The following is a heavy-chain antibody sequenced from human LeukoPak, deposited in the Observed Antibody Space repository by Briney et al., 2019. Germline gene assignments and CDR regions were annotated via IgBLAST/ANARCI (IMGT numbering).Heavy chain of an antibody. CDR2: TWYRSRWYN. D-gene: IGHD3-10*01. CDR3: AAGSSGSSHYYFDY. V-gene: IGHV6-1*01. CDR1: GDSVSSNSAA. J-gene: IGHJ4*02. Sequence: PSQTLSLTCAISGDSVSSNSAAWHWIRQSPSRGLEWLGRTWYRSRWYNEYAVSVKSRITINPDTSKTQFSLHLNSVTPEDTAVYYCAAGSSGSSHYYFDYWGQGTLVTVSS.